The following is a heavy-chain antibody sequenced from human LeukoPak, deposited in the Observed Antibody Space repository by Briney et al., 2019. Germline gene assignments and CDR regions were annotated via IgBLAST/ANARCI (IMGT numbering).Heavy chain of an antibody. CDR2: IWSDATNH. D-gene: IGHD4-11*01. CDR1: GFTFSHYG. V-gene: IGHV3-33*03. CDR3: VKDPQIGSDYSNSLEH. Sequence: GGSLRLSCEVSGFTFSHYGMHWVRQPPGKGLEWVAVIWSDATNHYYAASVKGRCTISRDNFKKMVSLQMNRLRAHDPAVYYFVKDPQIGSDYSNSLEHWGQGSLVTVSS. J-gene: IGHJ4*02.